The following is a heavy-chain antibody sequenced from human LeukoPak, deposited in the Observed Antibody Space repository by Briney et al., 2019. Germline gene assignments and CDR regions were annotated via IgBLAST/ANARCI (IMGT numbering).Heavy chain of an antibody. Sequence: GGSLRLSCTVSGFTVSSNSMSWVRQAPGKGLEWVSAISGSASSTYYADSVKGRFTISRDNSKNTLYLQMNSLRADDTAVYYCAMKAVPRLRLYDAFDFWGQGTVVTVSS. D-gene: IGHD2-2*02. V-gene: IGHV3-23*01. CDR2: ISGSASST. CDR3: AMKAVPRLRLYDAFDF. CDR1: GFTVSSNS. J-gene: IGHJ3*01.